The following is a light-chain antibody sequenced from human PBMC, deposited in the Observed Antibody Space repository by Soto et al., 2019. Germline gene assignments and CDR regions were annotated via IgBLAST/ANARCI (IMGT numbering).Light chain of an antibody. V-gene: IGKV3-11*01. CDR1: ESVSSF. CDR3: QQRSDWPLLYT. Sequence: EIVLTQSPATLSLSPGEGATLSCRASESVSSFLAWYQLKPGQAPRLLIYDASNRATGIPARFSGSGSGTDFTLTISSLEPEDFAFYYCQQRSDWPLLYTFGQGTKLEIK. J-gene: IGKJ2*01. CDR2: DAS.